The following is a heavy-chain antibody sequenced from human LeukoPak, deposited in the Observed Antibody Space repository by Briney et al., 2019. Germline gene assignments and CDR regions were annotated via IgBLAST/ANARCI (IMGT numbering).Heavy chain of an antibody. CDR3: ARGIRGYYYYYGMDV. J-gene: IGHJ6*02. Sequence: ASVKVSRKASGYTFTSYDINWVRQATGQGLEWMGWMNPNSGNTGYAQKFQGRVTMTRNTSISTAYMELSSLRSEDTAVYYCARGIRGYYYYYGMDVWGQGTTVTVSS. CDR2: MNPNSGNT. D-gene: IGHD3-3*02. V-gene: IGHV1-8*01. CDR1: GYTFTSYD.